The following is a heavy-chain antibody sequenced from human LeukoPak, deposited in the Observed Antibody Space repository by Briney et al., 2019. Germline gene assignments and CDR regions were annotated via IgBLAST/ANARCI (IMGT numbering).Heavy chain of an antibody. CDR1: GFTFSPYS. V-gene: IGHV3-21*01. CDR3: ARAPGVPAAPLDY. D-gene: IGHD2-2*01. CDR2: ISSSSRFI. J-gene: IGHJ4*02. Sequence: KPGGSLRLFCAASGFTFSPYSMNWVRQAPGKGLEWVAYISSSSRFIYYADSVKGRFIISRDNANNSLHLQMNSLRVEDTAVYFCARAPGVPAAPLDYWGQGTLVAVSS.